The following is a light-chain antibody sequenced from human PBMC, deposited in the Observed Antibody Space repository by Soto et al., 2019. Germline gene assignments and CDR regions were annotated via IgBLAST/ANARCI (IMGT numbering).Light chain of an antibody. CDR3: QQYYSTPPWT. V-gene: IGKV4-1*01. Sequence: IVMTQSPDSLAVSLGERATMACKSSQSVLYSSNNKNYLAWYQQKPGQPPKLLIYWASTRESGVPDRFSGSGSGTDFTLTISSLQAEDVAVYYCQQYYSTPPWTFGQGTKV. CDR2: WAS. CDR1: QSVLYSSNNKNY. J-gene: IGKJ1*01.